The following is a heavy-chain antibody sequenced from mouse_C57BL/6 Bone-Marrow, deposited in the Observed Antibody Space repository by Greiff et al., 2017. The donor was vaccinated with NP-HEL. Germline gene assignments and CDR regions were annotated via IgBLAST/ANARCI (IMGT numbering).Heavy chain of an antibody. V-gene: IGHV1-81*01. D-gene: IGHD1-1*01. CDR3: ARSYGVVAPFAY. CDR2: IYPRSGNT. CDR1: GYTFTSYG. Sequence: QVQLKESGAELARPGASVKLSCKASGYTFTSYGISWVKQRTGQGLEWIGEIYPRSGNTYYNEKFKGKATLTADKSSSTAYMELRSLTSEDSAVYFCARSYGVVAPFAYWGQGTLVTVSA. J-gene: IGHJ3*01.